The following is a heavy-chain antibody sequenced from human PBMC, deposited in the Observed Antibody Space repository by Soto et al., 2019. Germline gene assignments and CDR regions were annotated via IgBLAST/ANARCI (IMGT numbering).Heavy chain of an antibody. D-gene: IGHD3-16*01. Sequence: QVQLVQSGAEVKKPGASVKVSCKASGYSFTTYGIRWVRQAPGQGLERMGWISTYNGDTNYAQKFNARVTMTTDTTTSTTDMGRMSPRSHDAAVYFCARGDDKTYGCSLIASWGQGTVVTVSS. CDR2: ISTYNGDT. CDR3: ARGDDKTYGCSLIAS. CDR1: GYSFTTYG. J-gene: IGHJ5*02. V-gene: IGHV1-18*01.